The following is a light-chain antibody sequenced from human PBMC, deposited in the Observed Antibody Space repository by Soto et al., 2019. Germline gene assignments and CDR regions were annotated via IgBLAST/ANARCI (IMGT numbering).Light chain of an antibody. Sequence: DIVMTQSPLSLPVTPGEPASISCRSSQSLLHSNGYNYLDWYLQKPGQSPQLLIYLGSNRASGVPDRFSGSGSGTDFTLKISRVEAEDVGVYYCIQARQTPFAFGGGTKVDIK. CDR1: QSLLHSNGYNY. CDR2: LGS. CDR3: IQARQTPFA. V-gene: IGKV2-28*01. J-gene: IGKJ4*01.